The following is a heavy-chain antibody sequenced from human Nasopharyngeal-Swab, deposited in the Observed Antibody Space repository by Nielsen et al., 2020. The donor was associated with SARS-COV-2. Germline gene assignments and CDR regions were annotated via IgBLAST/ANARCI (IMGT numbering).Heavy chain of an antibody. Sequence: ASVKVSCKASGYTFTSYYMHWVRQAPGQGLEWMGIINPSGGSTSYAQKFQGRVTMTRDTSTSTVYMELSSLRSEDSAVYYCAREEGAAAGWFDPWGQGTLVTVSS. CDR2: INPSGGST. CDR1: GYTFTSYY. V-gene: IGHV1-46*01. D-gene: IGHD6-13*01. J-gene: IGHJ5*02. CDR3: AREEGAAAGWFDP.